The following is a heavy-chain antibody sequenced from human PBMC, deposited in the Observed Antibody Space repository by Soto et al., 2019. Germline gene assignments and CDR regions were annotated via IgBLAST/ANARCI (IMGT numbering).Heavy chain of an antibody. CDR3: ARQRGYDYYYGMDV. D-gene: IGHD5-12*01. J-gene: IGHJ6*02. V-gene: IGHV4-59*08. Sequence: SETLSLTCTVSGGSISRYYWSWIRQPPGKGLEWIGYIYYSGSTNYNPSLKSRVTISVDTSKNQFSLKLSSVTAADTAVYYCARQRGYDYYYGMDVCGQGTTVTVSS. CDR2: IYYSGST. CDR1: GGSISRYY.